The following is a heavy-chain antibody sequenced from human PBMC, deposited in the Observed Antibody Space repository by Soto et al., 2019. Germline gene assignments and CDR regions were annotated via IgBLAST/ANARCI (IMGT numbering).Heavy chain of an antibody. J-gene: IGHJ4*02. D-gene: IGHD3-22*01. Sequence: GGSLRLSCAASGFTFDDYTMHWVRQAPGKGLEWVSLISWDGGSTYYADSVKGRFTISRDNSKNSLYLQMNSLRTEDTALYYCAKGIEITMIVPGDYFDYWGQGTLVTVSS. CDR2: ISWDGGST. CDR1: GFTFDDYT. V-gene: IGHV3-43*01. CDR3: AKGIEITMIVPGDYFDY.